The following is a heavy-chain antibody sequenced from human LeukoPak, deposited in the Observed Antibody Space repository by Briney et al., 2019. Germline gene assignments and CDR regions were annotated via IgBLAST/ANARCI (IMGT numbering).Heavy chain of an antibody. J-gene: IGHJ4*02. V-gene: IGHV4-59*01. Sequence: SETLSLTCTVSGGSISSYYWSWIRQPPGKGLEWIGYIYYSGSTNYNPFLKSRVTISVDTSKDQFSLKLSSVTAADTAVYYCARVGGPRWLQSPFYFDYWGQGTLVTVSS. CDR2: IYYSGST. CDR1: GGSISSYY. D-gene: IGHD5-24*01. CDR3: ARVGGPRWLQSPFYFDY.